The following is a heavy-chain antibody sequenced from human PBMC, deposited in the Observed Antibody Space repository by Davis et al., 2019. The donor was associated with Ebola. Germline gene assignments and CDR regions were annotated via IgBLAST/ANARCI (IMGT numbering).Heavy chain of an antibody. CDR3: AKETMVRGPHLPMDV. Sequence: ETLSLTCAVSGGSISSSNWWSWVRQAPGKGLEWVSSISASGGYPYGTDSVKGRFTISRDNSKNTLYLQMNSLRAEDTAVYYCAKETMVRGPHLPMDVWGQGTTVTVSS. J-gene: IGHJ6*02. V-gene: IGHV3-23*01. CDR1: GGSISSSN. CDR2: ISASGGYP. D-gene: IGHD3-10*01.